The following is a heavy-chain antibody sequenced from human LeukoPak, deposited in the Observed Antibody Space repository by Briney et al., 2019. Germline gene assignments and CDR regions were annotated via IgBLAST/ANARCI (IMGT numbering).Heavy chain of an antibody. Sequence: SVKVSCKASGGTFSCYAISWVRQAPGQGLEWMGGIIPIFGTANYAQKFQGRVTITADESTSTAYMELSSLRSEDTAVYYCARCPIVVVPAAIGGGFQDWFDPWGQGTLVTVSS. J-gene: IGHJ5*02. CDR1: GGTFSCYA. V-gene: IGHV1-69*13. D-gene: IGHD2-2*01. CDR3: ARCPIVVVPAAIGGGFQDWFDP. CDR2: IIPIFGTA.